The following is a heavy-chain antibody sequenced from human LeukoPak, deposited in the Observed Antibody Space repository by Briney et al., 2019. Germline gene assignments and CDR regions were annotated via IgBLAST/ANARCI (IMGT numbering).Heavy chain of an antibody. CDR3: AREGGSGSYSSYFDY. J-gene: IGHJ4*02. Sequence: GRSLRLSCAASGFTFSSYAMHWVRQAPGKGREWVAVISYDGSNKYYADSVKGRFTISRDNSKNTLYLQMNSLRAEDTAVYYCAREGGSGSYSSYFDYWGQGTLVTVSS. CDR2: ISYDGSNK. V-gene: IGHV3-30-3*01. CDR1: GFTFSSYA. D-gene: IGHD1-26*01.